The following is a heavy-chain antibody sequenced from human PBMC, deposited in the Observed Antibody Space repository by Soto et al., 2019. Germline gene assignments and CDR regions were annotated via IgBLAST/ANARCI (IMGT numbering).Heavy chain of an antibody. D-gene: IGHD2-15*01. CDR3: AKDTPRYCSGTRCKGVEYFQN. CDR1: GFTFSSFA. J-gene: IGHJ1*01. V-gene: IGHV3-23*01. CDR2: ISASGDST. Sequence: PGGSLRLSCAASGFTFSSFAMNWVRQASGKGLEWVSAISASGDSTYYADSVKGRFTISRDNSKNTLYLQMDSLRAEDTALYYCAKDTPRYCSGTRCKGVEYFQNWGLGTLVTVSS.